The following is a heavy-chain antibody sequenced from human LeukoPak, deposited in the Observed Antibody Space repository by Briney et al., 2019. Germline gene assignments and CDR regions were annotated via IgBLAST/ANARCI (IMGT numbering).Heavy chain of an antibody. CDR3: TRDMSPYDFWTPADYYGMDV. D-gene: IGHD3-3*01. CDR2: IRSKAYGGTT. CDR1: GFTFGDYA. V-gene: IGHV3-49*03. Sequence: GGSLRLSCTASGFTFGDYAMSWFRQAPGKGLEWVGFIRSKAYGGTTEYAASVNGRFTISRDDSKSIAYLQMNSLKTEDTAVYYCTRDMSPYDFWTPADYYGMDVWGQGTTVTVSS. J-gene: IGHJ6*02.